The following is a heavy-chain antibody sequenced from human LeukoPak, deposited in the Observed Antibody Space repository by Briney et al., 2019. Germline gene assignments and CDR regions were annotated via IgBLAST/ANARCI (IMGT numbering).Heavy chain of an antibody. CDR3: ARTGRGYDFWSGSYYYMDV. D-gene: IGHD3-3*01. CDR2: ISSSGSTI. Sequence: PGGSLRLSCAASGFTFSSYEMNWVRQAPGKGLEWVSYISSSGSTIYYADSVKGRFTISRDNAKNSLYLQMNSLRAEDTGVYYCARTGRGYDFWSGSYYYMDVWGKGTTVTASS. V-gene: IGHV3-48*03. CDR1: GFTFSSYE. J-gene: IGHJ6*03.